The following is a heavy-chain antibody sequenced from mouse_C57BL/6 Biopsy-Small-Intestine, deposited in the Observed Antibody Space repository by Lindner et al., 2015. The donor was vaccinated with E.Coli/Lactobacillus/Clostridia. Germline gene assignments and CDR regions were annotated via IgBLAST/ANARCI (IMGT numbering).Heavy chain of an antibody. V-gene: IGHV1-20*01. Sequence: VQLQESGPELVKPGASVKMSCKASGYSFTDFFMNWVKQSHGKSLEWIGRINPYTGDTFYNQKFKDKATLTVDKSSSTAHMELRSLTSEDSALYYCATDGYDFDYWGQGTTLTVSS. CDR3: ATDGYDFDY. CDR1: GYSFTDFF. J-gene: IGHJ2*01. D-gene: IGHD2-2*01. CDR2: INPYTGDT.